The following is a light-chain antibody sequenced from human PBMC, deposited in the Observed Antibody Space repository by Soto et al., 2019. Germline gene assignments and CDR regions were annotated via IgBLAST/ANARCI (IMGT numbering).Light chain of an antibody. V-gene: IGKV3-11*01. J-gene: IGKJ3*01. Sequence: EIVLTQSPATLSLSPGERATLSCRASQSVSSYLAWYQQKPGQAPRLLIYDASNRATGIPARCSGSGSGTDFTLTISSLEPEDFAVYYCQPRSNWPPFTFGPGTKVDIK. CDR3: QPRSNWPPFT. CDR2: DAS. CDR1: QSVSSY.